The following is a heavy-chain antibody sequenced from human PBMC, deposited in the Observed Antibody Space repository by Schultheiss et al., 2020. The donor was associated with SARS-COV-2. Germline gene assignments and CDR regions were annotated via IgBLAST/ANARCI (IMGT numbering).Heavy chain of an antibody. CDR2: IYTSGST. V-gene: IGHV4-61*02. CDR1: GGSISSGSYY. Sequence: SQTLSLTCPVSGGSISSGSYYWSWIRQPAGKGLEWIGRIYTSGSTNYNPSLKSRVTISVDTSKNQFSLKLSSVTAADTAVYYCARGSYFSKIYFDYWGQGTLVTVSS. CDR3: ARGSYFSKIYFDY. J-gene: IGHJ4*02. D-gene: IGHD3-3*01.